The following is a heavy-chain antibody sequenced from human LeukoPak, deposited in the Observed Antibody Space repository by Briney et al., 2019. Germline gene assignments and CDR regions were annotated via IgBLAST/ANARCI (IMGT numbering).Heavy chain of an antibody. J-gene: IGHJ3*01. CDR3: AKRPRDSSGYYLGAFDG. CDR2: IGASGADT. V-gene: IGHV3-23*01. D-gene: IGHD3-22*01. Sequence: GGSLRLSCTASGFTFSTYAMTWVRQAPGKGLDWVSAIGASGADTYYADSAKGRFTVSRDNSKNTLYLQMSSLRADDTAVYFCAKRPRDSSGYYLGAFDGWGQGTTVTVSS. CDR1: GFTFSTYA.